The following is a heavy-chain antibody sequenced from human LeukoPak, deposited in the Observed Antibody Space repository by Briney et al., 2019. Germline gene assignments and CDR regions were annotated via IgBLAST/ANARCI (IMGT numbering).Heavy chain of an antibody. CDR1: GGSTSSSSYY. CDR2: IYYSGST. D-gene: IGHD3-22*01. CDR3: ARLTGYMIEDYFDY. Sequence: SETLSLTCTVSGGSTSSSSYYWGWLRQPPGKGREWIVIIYYSGSTYYNPSLKRRVTISVETSKTLFSLKLSSVTAADTAVYYCARLTGYMIEDYFDYWGQGTLVTVSS. J-gene: IGHJ4*02. V-gene: IGHV4-39*07.